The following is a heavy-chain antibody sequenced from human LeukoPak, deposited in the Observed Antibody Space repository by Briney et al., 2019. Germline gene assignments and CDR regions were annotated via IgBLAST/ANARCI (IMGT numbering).Heavy chain of an antibody. CDR3: AKSDSSGYYYSYFDY. D-gene: IGHD3-22*01. Sequence: GRSLRLSCAASGFTFSSYGMHWVRQAPGKGLEWVAVISYDGSNKYYADSVKGRFTISRDNSKNTLYLQMNSLRAEDTAVYYCAKSDSSGYYYSYFDYWGQGALVTASS. V-gene: IGHV3-30*18. J-gene: IGHJ4*02. CDR1: GFTFSSYG. CDR2: ISYDGSNK.